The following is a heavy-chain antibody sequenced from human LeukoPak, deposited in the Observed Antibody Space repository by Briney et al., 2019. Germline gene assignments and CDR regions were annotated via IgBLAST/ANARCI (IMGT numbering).Heavy chain of an antibody. V-gene: IGHV3-73*01. CDR3: TRLGDSSGYYSDAFDI. CDR2: IRSKANSYAT. D-gene: IGHD3-22*01. J-gene: IGHJ3*02. CDR1: GFTFSGSA. Sequence: PGGSLKLSCAASGFTFSGSAMHWVRQASGKGLEWVGRIRSKANSYATAYAASVKVRFTISRDDSKNTAYLQMNSLKTEDTAAYYCTRLGDSSGYYSDAFDIWGQGTMVTVSS.